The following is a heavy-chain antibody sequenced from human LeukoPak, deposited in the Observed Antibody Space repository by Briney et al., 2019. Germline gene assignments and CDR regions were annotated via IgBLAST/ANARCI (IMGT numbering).Heavy chain of an antibody. Sequence: GFALTLSRAVSAFTSTNSAMHRVHHHPDKGPNEVTFISYDGSNKYYAHSVKGRFNISRDYSKTTLYLQMNSLRPEDTAVYYCARPPAPTRSSWLYLDFWGQGTLVTVSS. D-gene: IGHD6-13*01. CDR1: AFTSTNSA. V-gene: IGHV3-30-3*01. J-gene: IGHJ4*02. CDR2: ISYDGSNK. CDR3: ARPPAPTRSSWLYLDF.